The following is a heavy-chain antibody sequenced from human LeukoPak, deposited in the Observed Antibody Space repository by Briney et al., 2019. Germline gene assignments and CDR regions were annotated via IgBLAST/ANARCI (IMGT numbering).Heavy chain of an antibody. CDR3: ARPVVVPAAYYFDY. CDR1: GFTFSSYA. V-gene: IGHV3-30-3*01. CDR2: ISYDGSNK. J-gene: IGHJ4*02. D-gene: IGHD2-2*01. Sequence: GGSLRLSCAASGFTFSSYAMHWVRQAPGKGLEWVAVISYDGSNKYYADSVKGRFTISRDNAKNTLYLQMNSLRAEDTAVYYCARPVVVPAAYYFDYWGQGTLVTVSS.